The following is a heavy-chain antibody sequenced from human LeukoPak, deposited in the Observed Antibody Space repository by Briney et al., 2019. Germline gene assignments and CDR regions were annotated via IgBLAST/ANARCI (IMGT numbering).Heavy chain of an antibody. V-gene: IGHV3-11*01. Sequence: PGGSLRLSCATSGFTFSNYYMSWIRQAPGKGLEWASYISSSGSPIYYADSVKGRFTISRDNSKNTLYLQMNSLRPEDTAVYYCVKVRSYDILTGLDNWFDPWGQGTLVTVSS. CDR1: GFTFSNYY. CDR2: ISSSGSPI. CDR3: VKVRSYDILTGLDNWFDP. D-gene: IGHD3-9*01. J-gene: IGHJ5*02.